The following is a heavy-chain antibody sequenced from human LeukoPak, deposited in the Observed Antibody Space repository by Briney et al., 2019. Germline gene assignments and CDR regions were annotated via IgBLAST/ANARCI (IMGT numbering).Heavy chain of an antibody. CDR3: ARDLGATGSYYYYYYMDV. V-gene: IGHV1-2*02. CDR1: GYTFTSYG. J-gene: IGHJ6*03. CDR2: INPNSGGT. Sequence: ASVKVSCKASGYTFTSYGISWVRQAPGQGLEWMGWINPNSGGTNYAQKFQGRVTMTRDTSISTAYMELSRLRSDDTAVYYCARDLGATGSYYYYYYMDVWGKGTTVTVSS. D-gene: IGHD1-26*01.